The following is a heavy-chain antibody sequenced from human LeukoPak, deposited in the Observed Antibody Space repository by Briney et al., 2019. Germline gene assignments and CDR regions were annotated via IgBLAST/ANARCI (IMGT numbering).Heavy chain of an antibody. D-gene: IGHD2-2*02. Sequence: GGSLTLSCAVSGFTSSTAWLTWVRQAPGKGPEWVADMRQDGSDKYYLDSVRGRFIISGDNAKNSLYLQMNSLRAEDTAVYYCARVWQYQLLYPYYFDYWGQGTLVTVSS. J-gene: IGHJ4*02. CDR2: MRQDGSDK. V-gene: IGHV3-7*01. CDR1: GFTSSTAW. CDR3: ARVWQYQLLYPYYFDY.